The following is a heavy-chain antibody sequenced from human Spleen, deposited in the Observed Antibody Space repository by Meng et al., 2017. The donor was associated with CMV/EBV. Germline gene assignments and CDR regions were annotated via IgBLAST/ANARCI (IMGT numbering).Heavy chain of an antibody. D-gene: IGHD2-8*01. CDR2: ISYDGSNK. CDR3: ARDLAYKNIVLMVYAMPGWFDP. Sequence: GESLKISCAASGFTFSSYAMHWVRQAPGKGLEWVAVISYDGSNKYYADSVKGRFTISRDNSKNTLYLQMNSLRAEDTAVYYCARDLAYKNIVLMVYAMPGWFDPWGQGTLVTVSS. V-gene: IGHV3-30-3*01. CDR1: GFTFSSYA. J-gene: IGHJ5*02.